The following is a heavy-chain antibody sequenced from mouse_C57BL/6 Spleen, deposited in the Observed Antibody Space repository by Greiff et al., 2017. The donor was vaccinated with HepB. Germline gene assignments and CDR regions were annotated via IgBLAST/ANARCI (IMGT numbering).Heavy chain of an antibody. D-gene: IGHD1-1*01. Sequence: QVQLQQSGAELVRPGASVTLSCKASGYTFTDYEMHWVKQTPVHGLEWIGAIDPETGGTAYNQKFKGKAILTADKSSSTAYMELRSLTSEVSAVYYCTTPYGSSWDYFDYWGQGTTLTVSS. V-gene: IGHV1-15*01. J-gene: IGHJ2*01. CDR1: GYTFTDYE. CDR3: TTPYGSSWDYFDY. CDR2: IDPETGGT.